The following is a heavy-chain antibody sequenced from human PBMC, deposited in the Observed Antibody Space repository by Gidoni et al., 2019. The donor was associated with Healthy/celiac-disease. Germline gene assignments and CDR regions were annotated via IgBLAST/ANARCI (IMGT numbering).Heavy chain of an antibody. D-gene: IGHD6-13*01. CDR1: GFTFSSYW. Sequence: EVQLVESGGGLVQPGGSLRLSCAASGFTFSSYWLSWVRQAPGKGLEWVANIKQDGSEKYYVDSVKGRFTISRDNAKNSLYLQMNSLRAEDTAVYYCAREYSSSWYYSPYYYYYGMDVWGQGTTVTVSS. CDR3: AREYSSSWYYSPYYYYYGMDV. V-gene: IGHV3-7*01. CDR2: IKQDGSEK. J-gene: IGHJ6*02.